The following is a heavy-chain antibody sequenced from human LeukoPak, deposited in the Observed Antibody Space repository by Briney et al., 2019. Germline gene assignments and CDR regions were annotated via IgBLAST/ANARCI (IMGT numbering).Heavy chain of an antibody. CDR3: ARGGKAVAGTRGNWFDP. Sequence: GGSLRLSCAASGFTFSSYIMNWVRQAPGKGLEWVSSISSDSSYIYYADSVKGRFTISRDNAKNTLYLQMNSLRAEDTAVYYCARGGKAVAGTRGNWFDPWGQGTLVTVSS. D-gene: IGHD6-19*01. V-gene: IGHV3-21*01. CDR1: GFTFSSYI. CDR2: ISSDSSYI. J-gene: IGHJ5*02.